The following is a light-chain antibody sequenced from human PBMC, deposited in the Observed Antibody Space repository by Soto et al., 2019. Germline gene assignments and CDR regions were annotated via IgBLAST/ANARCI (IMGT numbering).Light chain of an antibody. V-gene: IGLV2-14*01. CDR3: SSFTSTPSYV. Sequence: QSVLTQPASVSGSPGQSITISCTGSSSDVGGYIYVSWYRQHPGKAPKLIIFHVTNRPSGVSNRFSGSKSGNTASLTISGLQAEDEADYYCSSFTSTPSYVFGTGTKLTVL. J-gene: IGLJ1*01. CDR1: SSDVGGYIY. CDR2: HVT.